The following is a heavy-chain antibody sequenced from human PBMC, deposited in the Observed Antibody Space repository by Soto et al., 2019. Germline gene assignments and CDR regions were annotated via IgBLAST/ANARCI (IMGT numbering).Heavy chain of an antibody. V-gene: IGHV4-34*01. CDR1: GGSFSGYY. CDR2: INHSGST. CDR3: ARAMVRGVIIRYYYYYGMDV. Sequence: SETLSLTCAVYGGSFSGYYWSWIRQPPGKGLEWIGEINHSGSTNYNPSLKSRVTISVDTSKNQFSLKLSSVTAADTAVYYCARAMVRGVIIRYYYYYGMDVWGQGTTVTVS. D-gene: IGHD3-10*01. J-gene: IGHJ6*02.